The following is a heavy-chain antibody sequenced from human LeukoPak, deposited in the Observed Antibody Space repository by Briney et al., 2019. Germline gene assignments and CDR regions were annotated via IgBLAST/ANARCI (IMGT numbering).Heavy chain of an antibody. V-gene: IGHV1-2*06. Sequence: ASVKVFCKASGYTFTGYYMHWVRQAPGQGLEWMGRINPNSGGTNYAQKFQGRVTMTRDTSISTAYMELSRLRSDDTAVYYCARDSSKHRNYYYYYYMDVWGKGTTVTVSS. CDR2: INPNSGGT. CDR1: GYTFTGYY. D-gene: IGHD6-13*01. CDR3: ARDSSKHRNYYYYYYMDV. J-gene: IGHJ6*03.